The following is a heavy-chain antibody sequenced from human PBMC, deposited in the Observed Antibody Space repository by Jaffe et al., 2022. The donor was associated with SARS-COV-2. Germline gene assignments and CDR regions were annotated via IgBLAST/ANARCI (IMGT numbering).Heavy chain of an antibody. CDR3: ARGAYYYGSGTYYRNWFDP. CDR2: IYPGDSDT. D-gene: IGHD3-10*01. CDR1: GYSFTSYW. Sequence: EVQLVQSGAEVKKPGESLKISCKGSGYSFTSYWIAWVRQMPGKGLEWMGIIYPGDSDTRYSPSFQGQVTISADKSISSAYLQWSSLKASDTAMYYCARGAYYYGSGTYYRNWFDPWGQGTLVTVSS. V-gene: IGHV5-51*01. J-gene: IGHJ5*02.